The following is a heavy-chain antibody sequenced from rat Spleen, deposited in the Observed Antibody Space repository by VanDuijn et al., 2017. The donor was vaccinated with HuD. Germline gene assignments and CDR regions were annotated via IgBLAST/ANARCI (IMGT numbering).Heavy chain of an antibody. CDR2: MWSDGDT. Sequence: VQLKESEPDLVQPSQTLSLTCTVSGFSLTDYSVHWVRQPPGKGLEWMGVMWSDGDTSYNSALKSRLSISRDTSKNQVFLKMNSLQTDDTGTYYCTRSHTEGIDYFDYWGQGVMVTVSS. D-gene: IGHD1-11*01. J-gene: IGHJ2*01. V-gene: IGHV2S63*01. CDR3: TRSHTEGIDYFDY. CDR1: GFSLTDYS.